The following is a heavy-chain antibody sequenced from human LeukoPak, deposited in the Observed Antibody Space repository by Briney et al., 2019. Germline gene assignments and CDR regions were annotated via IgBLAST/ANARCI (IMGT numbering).Heavy chain of an antibody. V-gene: IGHV1-18*01. CDR2: ISAYNGNT. Sequence: ASVKVSCKASGYTFSSYGISWVRQAPGQGLEWMGWISAYNGNTNYAQKLQGRVTMTTDTPTSTAYMELRSLRSDDTAVYYCARGADITMIVSYYFDYWGQGTLVTVSS. CDR3: ARGADITMIVSYYFDY. J-gene: IGHJ4*02. D-gene: IGHD3-22*01. CDR1: GYTFSSYG.